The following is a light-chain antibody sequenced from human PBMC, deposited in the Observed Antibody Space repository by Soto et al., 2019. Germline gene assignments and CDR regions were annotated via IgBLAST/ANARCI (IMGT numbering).Light chain of an antibody. CDR1: ISDIGGYDY. V-gene: IGLV2-11*01. J-gene: IGLJ3*02. CDR2: NVN. CDR3: SSYSGTHTLM. Sequence: QSVLTQPRSVSASLGQSVTISCTGTISDIGGYDYVSWYRQYPGKAPTLIISNVNEWPSGVPDRFSGFKSGNTAALTISGLQAEDEADYYCSSYSGTHTLMFGGGTQLTVL.